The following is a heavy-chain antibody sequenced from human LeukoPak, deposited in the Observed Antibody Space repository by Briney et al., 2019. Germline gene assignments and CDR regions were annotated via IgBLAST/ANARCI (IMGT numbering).Heavy chain of an antibody. CDR2: IFYSGRT. D-gene: IGHD3-16*02. Sequence: SETLSLTCTVSGGSISTYYWSWIRQPPGKGLEWIGYIFYSGRTNYNPSLKSRVTISVDTSKNQFSLRLSSVTAADTAEYYCARPSVGQGDLSFHDAFNIWGQVTMVTVSS. J-gene: IGHJ3*02. CDR3: ARPSVGQGDLSFHDAFNI. V-gene: IGHV4-59*12. CDR1: GGSISTYY.